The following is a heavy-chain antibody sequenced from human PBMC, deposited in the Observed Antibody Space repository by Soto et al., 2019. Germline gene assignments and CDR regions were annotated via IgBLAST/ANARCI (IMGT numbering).Heavy chain of an antibody. V-gene: IGHV3-7*01. CDR1: GFTFSSYW. J-gene: IGHJ5*02. D-gene: IGHD4-17*01. CDR3: ARWGPNDYGGNLEPLPSGFDP. Sequence: QTGGSLRLSCEASGFTFSSYWMSWVRQAPGKGLEWVADIKRDGSEKYYADSLKGRFTISRDNAKNSLYLQMNGLRVEDTAVYYCARWGPNDYGGNLEPLPSGFDPWGQGTLVTVSS. CDR2: IKRDGSEK.